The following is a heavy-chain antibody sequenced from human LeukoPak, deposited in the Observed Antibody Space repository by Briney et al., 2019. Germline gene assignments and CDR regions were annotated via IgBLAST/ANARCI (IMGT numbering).Heavy chain of an antibody. D-gene: IGHD5-18*01. Sequence: PGGSLRLSCAASGFTFSSYWMHWVRQAPGKGLVWVSRINSDGSSTSYADSVKGRFTISRDNSKNTVYLQMNSLRAEDTAVYYCAKGGGYSYGYYYWGQGTLVTVS. V-gene: IGHV3-74*01. CDR3: AKGGGYSYGYYY. J-gene: IGHJ4*02. CDR1: GFTFSSYW. CDR2: INSDGSST.